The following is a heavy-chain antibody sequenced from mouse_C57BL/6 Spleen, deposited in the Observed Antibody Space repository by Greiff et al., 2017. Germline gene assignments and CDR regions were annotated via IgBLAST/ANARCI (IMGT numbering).Heavy chain of an antibody. Sequence: QVQLQQPGAELVKPGASVKLSCKASGYTFTSYWMHWVKQRPGRGLEWIGRIDPNSGGTKYNGKFKGKATLTADKSSSTAYMQLSSLTSEDSAVYFCARGGVYDGYYWYFDVWGTGTTVTVSS. CDR2: IDPNSGGT. CDR3: ARGGVYDGYYWYFDV. CDR1: GYTFTSYW. D-gene: IGHD2-3*01. V-gene: IGHV1-62-3*01. J-gene: IGHJ1*03.